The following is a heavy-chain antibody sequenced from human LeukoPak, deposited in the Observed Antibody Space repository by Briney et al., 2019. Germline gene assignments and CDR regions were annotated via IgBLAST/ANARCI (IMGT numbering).Heavy chain of an antibody. J-gene: IGHJ4*02. CDR1: GFTFSNYG. Sequence: GGSLRLSCAASGFTFSNYGMHWVRQAPGKGLEWVAFISYDGSNKFYADSVKGRFTISRDNSKNTLYLQMNSLRAGDTAVYYCKEVDFWGQGTLVTVSS. V-gene: IGHV3-30*03. CDR2: ISYDGSNK. CDR3: KEVDF.